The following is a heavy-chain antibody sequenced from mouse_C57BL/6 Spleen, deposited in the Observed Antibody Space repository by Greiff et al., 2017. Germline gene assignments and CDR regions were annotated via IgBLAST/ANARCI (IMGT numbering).Heavy chain of an antibody. CDR2: ISSGSSTI. CDR1: GFTFSDYG. Sequence: EVKVVESGGGLVKPGGSLKLSCAASGFTFSDYGMHWVRQAPEKGLEWVAYISSGSSTIYYADTVKGRFTISRDNAKNTLFLQMTSLRSEDTAMYYCARGYDEGYFDVWGTGTTVTVSS. V-gene: IGHV5-17*01. J-gene: IGHJ1*03. D-gene: IGHD2-3*01. CDR3: ARGYDEGYFDV.